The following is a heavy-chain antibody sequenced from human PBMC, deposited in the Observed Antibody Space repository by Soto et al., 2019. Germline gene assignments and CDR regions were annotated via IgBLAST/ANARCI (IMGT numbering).Heavy chain of an antibody. CDR3: VKDWTGKKCTCMDV. Sequence: EVQVLESGGGLLQPGGSLRLSCVASGFTFNAHAMTWVRQGPGMGLEWISSISGDGETTYYADSVKGRFTVSRANSKNTVSLQMNSLRVEAPATSYCVKDWTGKKCTCMDVWGQGTTVTVS. CDR1: GFTFNAHA. J-gene: IGHJ6*02. D-gene: IGHD2-8*02. V-gene: IGHV3-23*01. CDR2: ISGDGETT.